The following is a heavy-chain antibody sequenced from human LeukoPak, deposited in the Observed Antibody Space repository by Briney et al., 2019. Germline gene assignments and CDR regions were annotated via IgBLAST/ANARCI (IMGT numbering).Heavy chain of an antibody. D-gene: IGHD6-6*01. CDR1: GYTFTSYG. J-gene: IGHJ4*02. V-gene: IGHV1-18*01. CDR3: ASSIGQLVRGDY. CDR2: ISAYNGNT. Sequence: ASVKVSCKASGYTFTSYGISWVRQAPGQGLEWMGWISAYNGNTNYAQKFQGRVTITTDESTSTAYMELSSLRSEDTAVYYCASSIGQLVRGDYWGQGTLVTVSS.